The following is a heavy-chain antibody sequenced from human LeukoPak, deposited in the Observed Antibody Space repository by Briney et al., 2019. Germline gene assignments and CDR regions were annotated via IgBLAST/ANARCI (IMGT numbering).Heavy chain of an antibody. CDR3: ARYYGSGINWFDP. D-gene: IGHD3-10*01. CDR2: IYSSGST. Sequence: SETLSLTCTVSGGSISSGYFWSWIRQPAGRELEWIGRIYSSGSTNYNPSLQTRVTISVDTSRNQFSLKLSSVTAADTAVYYCARYYGSGINWFDPWGQGTLVTVSS. V-gene: IGHV4-61*02. CDR1: GGSISSGYF. J-gene: IGHJ5*02.